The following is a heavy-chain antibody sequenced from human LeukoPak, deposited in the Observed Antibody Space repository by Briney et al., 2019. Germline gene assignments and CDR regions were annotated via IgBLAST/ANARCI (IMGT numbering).Heavy chain of an antibody. CDR1: GGTFSSYA. CDR3: ARAYCSGGSCYSTLDWFDP. D-gene: IGHD2-15*01. CDR2: IIPIFGTA. Sequence: ASVKVSCKASGGTFSSYAISWVRQGPGQGLEWMGGIIPIFGTANYAQKFQGRVTITADESTSTAYMELSSLRSEDTAVYYCARAYCSGGSCYSTLDWFDPWGQGTLVTVSS. J-gene: IGHJ5*02. V-gene: IGHV1-69*13.